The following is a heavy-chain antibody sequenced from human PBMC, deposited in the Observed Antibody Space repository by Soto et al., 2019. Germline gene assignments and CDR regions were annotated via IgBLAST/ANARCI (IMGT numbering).Heavy chain of an antibody. J-gene: IGHJ6*02. V-gene: IGHV1-8*01. CDR1: GYTFTSYD. D-gene: IGHD2-15*01. Sequence: ASVKVSCKASGYTFTSYDINWVRQATGQGLDWMGWMNPNSGNTGYAQKFQGRFTISRDNSKNTLYLQVSSLRAEDTAVYYCAKDEVFVELVARDYYGMDVWGQGTTVTVSS. CDR3: AKDEVFVELVARDYYGMDV. CDR2: MNPNSGNT.